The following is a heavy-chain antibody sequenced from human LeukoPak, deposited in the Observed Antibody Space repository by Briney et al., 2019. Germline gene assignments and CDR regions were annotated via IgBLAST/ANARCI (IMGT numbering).Heavy chain of an antibody. D-gene: IGHD1-26*01. CDR3: ARILVGSTHQ. CDR1: GFTFRTFW. Sequence: PGGSLRLSCTASGFTFRTFWMHWVRQPPGKGLVWVSRISGDGNTTDYADSVKGRFTISRDNAKNTVYLQMNSLRVEDTAVYYCARILVGSTHQWGQGSLVTVSS. J-gene: IGHJ4*02. V-gene: IGHV3-74*01. CDR2: ISGDGNTT.